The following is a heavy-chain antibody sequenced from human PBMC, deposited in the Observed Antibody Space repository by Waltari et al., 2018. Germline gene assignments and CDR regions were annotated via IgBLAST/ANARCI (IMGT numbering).Heavy chain of an antibody. J-gene: IGHJ3*02. CDR2: INPKSGGT. CDR3: ASSLGYCSSTSCYTGAHDAFDI. V-gene: IGHV1-2*02. D-gene: IGHD2-2*02. CDR1: GYTFTGYY. Sequence: QVQLVQSGAEVKKPGASVKVSCKASGYTFTGYYMHWVRQAPGQGLEWMGWINPKSGGTNYAQKFQGRVTMTRETSISTAYMELSRLRSDDTAVYYCASSLGYCSSTSCYTGAHDAFDIWGQGTMVTVSS.